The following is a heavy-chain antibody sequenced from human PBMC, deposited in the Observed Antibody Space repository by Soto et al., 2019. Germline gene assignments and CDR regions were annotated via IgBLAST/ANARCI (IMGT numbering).Heavy chain of an antibody. Sequence: PSETLSLTCTVSCGSISSYYWSWIRQPPGKGLEWIGYIYYSGSTNYNPSLKSRVTISVDTSKNQFSLKLSSVTAADTAVYYCASETYGDYTYFQHWGQGTLVTVSS. CDR1: CGSISSYY. V-gene: IGHV4-59*01. CDR3: ASETYGDYTYFQH. J-gene: IGHJ1*01. CDR2: IYYSGST. D-gene: IGHD4-17*01.